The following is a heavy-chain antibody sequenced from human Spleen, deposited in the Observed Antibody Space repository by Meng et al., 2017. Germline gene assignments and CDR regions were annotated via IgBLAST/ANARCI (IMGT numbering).Heavy chain of an antibody. V-gene: IGHV3-21*01. CDR3: ARDRYYYYYYGMDV. J-gene: IGHJ6*02. Sequence: GESLKISCAASGFTFSSYSIKWVRQAPGKGLEWVSSLSSSSFYIFYADSLKGRFTISRDNSKNTLYLQMNSLRAEDTAVYYCARDRYYYYYYGMDVWGQGTTVTVSS. CDR2: LSSSSFYI. CDR1: GFTFSSYS.